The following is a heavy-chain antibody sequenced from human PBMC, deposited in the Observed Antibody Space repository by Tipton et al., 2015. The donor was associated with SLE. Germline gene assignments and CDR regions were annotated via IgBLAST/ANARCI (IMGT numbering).Heavy chain of an antibody. CDR2: IDHDGSGT. CDR1: GFTFSSYG. V-gene: IGHV3-74*01. Sequence: SLRLSCAASGFTFSSYGMHWFRQVPGKGLEWVSRIDHDGSGTSYADSVEDRFTISRDNTKKTLYLQMNSLRAEDTAVYYCARAVADWGWQVVYWGRGTQVTVSS. CDR3: ARAVADWGWQVVY. J-gene: IGHJ4*02. D-gene: IGHD7-27*01.